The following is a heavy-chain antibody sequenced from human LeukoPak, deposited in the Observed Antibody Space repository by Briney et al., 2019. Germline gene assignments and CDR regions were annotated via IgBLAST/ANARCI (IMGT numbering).Heavy chain of an antibody. CDR3: AKEFVRWYYDILTGPGDV. CDR2: ISSSGSTI. J-gene: IGHJ6*04. V-gene: IGHV3-48*03. CDR1: GFTFSSYE. D-gene: IGHD3-9*01. Sequence: PGGSLRLSCAASGFTFSSYEMNWVRQAPGKGLEWVSYISSSGSTIYYADSVKGRFTISRDNSKNTLYLQMNSLRAEDTAVYYYAKEFVRWYYDILTGPGDVWGKGTTVTISS.